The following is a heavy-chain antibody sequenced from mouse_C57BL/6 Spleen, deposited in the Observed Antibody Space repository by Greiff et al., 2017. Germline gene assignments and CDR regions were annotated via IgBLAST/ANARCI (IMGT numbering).Heavy chain of an antibody. J-gene: IGHJ1*03. CDR3: ARKDITTVVATDGYFDV. CDR1: GYTFTSYW. D-gene: IGHD1-1*01. V-gene: IGHV1-64*01. Sequence: VQLQQPGAELVKPGASVKLSCKASGYTFTSYWMHWVKQRPGQGLEWIGMIHPNSGSTNYNEKFKSKATLTVDKSSSTASMQLSSLTSEDSAVYYCARKDITTVVATDGYFDVWGTGTTVTVSS. CDR2: IHPNSGST.